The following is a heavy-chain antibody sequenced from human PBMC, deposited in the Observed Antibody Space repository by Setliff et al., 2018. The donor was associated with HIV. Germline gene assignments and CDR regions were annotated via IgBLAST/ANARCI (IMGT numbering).Heavy chain of an antibody. CDR1: GFTFSSYS. Sequence: GGSLRLSCAASGFTFSSYSMNWVRQAPGKRLEWVANINEDGSDKFYVDSIKGRFTVSRDNAKNSLYLQMNSLRAEDTAVYYCARTGVYYYDSSGYLHFDYWGQGTLVTVSS. D-gene: IGHD3-22*01. V-gene: IGHV3-7*01. CDR2: INEDGSDK. J-gene: IGHJ4*02. CDR3: ARTGVYYYDSSGYLHFDY.